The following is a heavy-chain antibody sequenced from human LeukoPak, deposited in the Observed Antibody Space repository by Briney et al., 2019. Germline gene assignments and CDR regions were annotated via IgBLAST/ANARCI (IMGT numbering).Heavy chain of an antibody. CDR2: ISYDGSNK. J-gene: IGHJ4*02. CDR3: AKDLGGSGWYGAY. D-gene: IGHD6-19*01. CDR1: GFTFSSYG. Sequence: GGSLRLSCAASGFTFSSYGMHWVRQAPGKGLEWVAVISYDGSNKYYADSVKGRFTISRDNSKNTLYLQMNSLRAEDTAVYYCAKDLGGSGWYGAYWGQGALVTVSS. V-gene: IGHV3-30*18.